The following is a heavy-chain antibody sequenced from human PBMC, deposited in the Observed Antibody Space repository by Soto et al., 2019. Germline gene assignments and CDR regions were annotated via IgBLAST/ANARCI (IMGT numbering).Heavy chain of an antibody. CDR3: ARGERGTATTGVDAFDI. J-gene: IGHJ3*02. CDR1: GGFVSSGSYY. Sequence: QVQLQQWGAGLLKPSETLSLTCAVYGGFVSSGSYYWCWIRQPPGKGLEWIGEMSHSGGTHFNPSRKSGVTISVDTSKNQFSLKMSSVTAADTALDYCARGERGTATTGVDAFDIWGPGTMVTGSS. V-gene: IGHV4-34*01. CDR2: MSHSGGT. D-gene: IGHD1-1*01.